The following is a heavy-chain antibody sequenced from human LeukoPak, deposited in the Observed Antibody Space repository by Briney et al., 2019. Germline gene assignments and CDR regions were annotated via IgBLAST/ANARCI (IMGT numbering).Heavy chain of an antibody. CDR3: ARYNGDLTGGFDY. V-gene: IGHV1-46*01. CDR2: INPAGGST. J-gene: IGHJ4*02. CDR1: GYTVTNYY. Sequence: ASVKVSCKSSGYTVTNYYIHWVRQAPGQGLEWMGIINPAGGSTGCAQKFQGRVTMTRDTSTSTVYMELSSLRSEDTAVYYCARYNGDLTGGFDYWGQGTLVTVSS. D-gene: IGHD4-17*01.